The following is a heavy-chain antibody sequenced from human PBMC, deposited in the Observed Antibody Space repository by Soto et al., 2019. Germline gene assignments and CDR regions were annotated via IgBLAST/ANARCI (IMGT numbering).Heavy chain of an antibody. CDR1: GFTFNNYA. V-gene: IGHV3-23*01. D-gene: IGHD3-10*01. J-gene: IGHJ4*02. CDR3: AKGAYGSGTYDC. CDR2: IIASGDST. Sequence: EVQLLEYGGGLVQPGGSLRLSCAASGFTFNNYAMTWVRQRPGKGLEWVSHIIASGDSTSYAGSVRGRFTISRDNSKSTLYLQMNSLRAEDTATYYCAKGAYGSGTYDCWGQGTLVTVSS.